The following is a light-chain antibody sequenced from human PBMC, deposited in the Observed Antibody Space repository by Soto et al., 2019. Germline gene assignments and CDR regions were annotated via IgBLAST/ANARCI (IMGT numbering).Light chain of an antibody. V-gene: IGLV6-57*01. CDR1: SGSIASNY. J-gene: IGLJ3*02. Sequence: NFMLTQPHSVSESPGKTVIISCTRSSGSIASNYVQWYQQRPGSSPTTVIYEDNQRPSGVPDRFSGSIASSSNSASLTISGLETEDEAYYYCQSYDATNQVFGGGTKLTVL. CDR3: QSYDATNQV. CDR2: EDN.